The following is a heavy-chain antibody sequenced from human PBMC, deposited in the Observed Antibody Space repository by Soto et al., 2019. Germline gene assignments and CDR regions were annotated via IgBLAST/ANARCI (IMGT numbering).Heavy chain of an antibody. CDR3: ARGYGRNFDY. CDR2: INHSGST. J-gene: IGHJ4*02. CDR1: GGSFSGYY. V-gene: IGHV4-34*01. D-gene: IGHD3-10*01. Sequence: QVQLQQWGAGLLKPSETLSLTCAVYGGSFSGYYWSWIRQPPGKGLEWIGEINHSGSTNYNPSLKRRVTISVDTTKNQFSLKLSSVTAPATAVYYGARGYGRNFDYWGQGTLVTVSS.